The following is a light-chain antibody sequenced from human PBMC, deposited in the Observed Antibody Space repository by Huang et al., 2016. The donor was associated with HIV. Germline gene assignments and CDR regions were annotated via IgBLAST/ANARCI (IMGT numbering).Light chain of an antibody. CDR3: QQYNKWPPYT. CDR1: ESILRN. CDR2: GAS. J-gene: IGKJ2*01. V-gene: IGKV3-15*01. Sequence: VMTQSPATLSVSPGERATLSCRASESILRNLAWYQQRPGQPPRLLIYGASVRLPGIPDRFRGSGSGTEFSLTISSLQSEDFVVYYCQQYNKWPPYTYGQGTKLEIK.